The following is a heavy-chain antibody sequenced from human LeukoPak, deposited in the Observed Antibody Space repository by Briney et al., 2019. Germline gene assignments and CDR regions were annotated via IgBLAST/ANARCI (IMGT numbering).Heavy chain of an antibody. J-gene: IGHJ3*02. CDR1: GFTFSSYS. CDR2: ISSSSSYI. V-gene: IGHV3-21*01. Sequence: GGSLRLSCAASGFTFSSYSMNWVRQAPGKGLEWVSSISSSSSYIYYADSVKGRFTISRDNAKNSLYLQMNSLRAEDTAVYYCATLDYDFWSGQDAFDIWGQGTMVTLSS. CDR3: ATLDYDFWSGQDAFDI. D-gene: IGHD3-3*01.